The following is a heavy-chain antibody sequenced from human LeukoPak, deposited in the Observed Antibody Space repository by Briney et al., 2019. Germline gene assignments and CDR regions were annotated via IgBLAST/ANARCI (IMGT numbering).Heavy chain of an antibody. CDR2: IYYSGST. Sequence: KPSETLSLTCTVSGGSISSYYWSWIRQPPGKGLEWIGYIYYSGSTNHNPSLKSRVTISVDTSKNQFSLKLSSVTAADTAVYYCASSGPYYGSGSYLRDWFDPWGQGTLVTVSS. V-gene: IGHV4-59*01. J-gene: IGHJ5*02. CDR3: ASSGPYYGSGSYLRDWFDP. CDR1: GGSISSYY. D-gene: IGHD3-10*01.